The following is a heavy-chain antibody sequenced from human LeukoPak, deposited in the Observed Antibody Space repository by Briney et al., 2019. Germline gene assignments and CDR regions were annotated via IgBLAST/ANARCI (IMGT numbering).Heavy chain of an antibody. CDR2: ISWNSGSI. J-gene: IGHJ3*02. Sequence: GRSLRLSCAASGFILDDYAMHWVRQAPGKGLEWVSGISWNSGSIGYADSVKGRFTISRDNAKNSLYLQMNSLRAEDTALYYCAKDILGTGYDAFDIWGQGTMVTVSS. V-gene: IGHV3-9*01. D-gene: IGHD3/OR15-3a*01. CDR3: AKDILGTGYDAFDI. CDR1: GFILDDYA.